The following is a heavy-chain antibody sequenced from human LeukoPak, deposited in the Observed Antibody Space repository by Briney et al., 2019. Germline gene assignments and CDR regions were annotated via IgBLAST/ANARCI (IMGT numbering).Heavy chain of an antibody. CDR1: GGSISSYY. Sequence: PSETLSLTCTVSGGSISSYYWNWIRQPPGKGLEWIGFIYYSGSTSYNPSLKSRVSISVDTSKNQISLKLSSVTAADTAVYYCARRNAFDIWGQGTMVTVSS. CDR2: IYYSGST. J-gene: IGHJ3*02. V-gene: IGHV4-59*01. CDR3: ARRNAFDI.